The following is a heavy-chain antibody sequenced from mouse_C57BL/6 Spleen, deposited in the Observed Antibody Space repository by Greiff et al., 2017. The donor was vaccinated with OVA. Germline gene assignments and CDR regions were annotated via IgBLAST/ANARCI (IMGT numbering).Heavy chain of an antibody. J-gene: IGHJ1*03. Sequence: QVQLQQSGAELVRPGASVTLSCKASGYTFTDYEMHWVKQTPVQGLEWIGDIDPETGGTAYNQKFTGKAILTADKASSTAYMVLRSLTSEDSAVYYCTRRSNSVGYFDVWGTGTTVTVSS. CDR2: IDPETGGT. D-gene: IGHD2-5*01. CDR1: GYTFTDYE. CDR3: TRRSNSVGYFDV. V-gene: IGHV1-15*01.